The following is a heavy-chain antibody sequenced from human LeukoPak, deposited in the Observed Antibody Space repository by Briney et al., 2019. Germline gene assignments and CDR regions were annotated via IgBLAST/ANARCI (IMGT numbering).Heavy chain of an antibody. Sequence: EASVKVSCRASGYTFTGYYMHWVGQAPGQGLEWMGWINPNSGGTNFAQKFQGRVTMTRDTSISTAYMELSRLRSDDTAVYYCARDRYWGSSGYYFDYWGQGTLVTVSS. D-gene: IGHD3-16*01. CDR2: INPNSGGT. J-gene: IGHJ4*02. CDR1: GYTFTGYY. V-gene: IGHV1-2*02. CDR3: ARDRYWGSSGYYFDY.